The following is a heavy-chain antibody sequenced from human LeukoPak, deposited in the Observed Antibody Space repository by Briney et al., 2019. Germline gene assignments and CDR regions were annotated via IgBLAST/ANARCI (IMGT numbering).Heavy chain of an antibody. J-gene: IGHJ4*02. CDR2: TWYDGGNK. V-gene: IGHV3-33*01. CDR3: TRVPVSSSWYTLHFDS. Sequence: RSLRLSCAASGFTFSSYGMHWVRQAPGKGLEWVAVTWYDGGNKYYADSVKGRFTISRDNSKNTLYLQMNSLRAEDTAVYYCTRVPVSSSWYTLHFDSWGQGTLVTVSS. CDR1: GFTFSSYG. D-gene: IGHD6-13*01.